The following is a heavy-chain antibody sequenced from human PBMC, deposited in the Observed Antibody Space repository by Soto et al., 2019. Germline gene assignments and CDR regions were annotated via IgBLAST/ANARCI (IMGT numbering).Heavy chain of an antibody. CDR3: ARSATTVVTNRYFDL. CDR1: GFTFGSYA. V-gene: IGHV3-30*09. J-gene: IGHJ2*01. D-gene: IGHD4-4*01. Sequence: AQLVESGGGVVQPERSLRLSCGASGFTFGSYAMYWVRQAPGRALEWVAVISYDGAYIDYVDSVQGRFVISRDNSENTLYLQMSSLTTADTAVYFCARSATTVVTNRYFDLWGRGTLVTVSS. CDR2: ISYDGAYI.